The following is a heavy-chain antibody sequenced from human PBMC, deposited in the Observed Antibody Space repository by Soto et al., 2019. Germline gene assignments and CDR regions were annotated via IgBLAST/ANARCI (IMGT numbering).Heavy chain of an antibody. CDR1: GDTFNFYS. CDR3: ASSYGSGYRAFDY. J-gene: IGHJ4*02. D-gene: IGHD3-10*01. CDR2: VNPIVSMS. Sequence: QVQLVQSGAEVKRPGSSVKVSCKASGDTFNFYSINWVRQAPGVGLEWMGRVNPIVSMSNYAQKFQGRVTMTADKSTSTAYMELSSLRSEDTAIYYCASSYGSGYRAFDYWGLGALVTVSS. V-gene: IGHV1-69*02.